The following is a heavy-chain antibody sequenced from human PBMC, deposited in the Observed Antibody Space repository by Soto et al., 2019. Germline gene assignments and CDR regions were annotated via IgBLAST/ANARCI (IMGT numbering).Heavy chain of an antibody. V-gene: IGHV4-4*02. D-gene: IGHD5-18*01. CDR1: GASIRSNNR. CDR2: IFHSGST. CDR3: ARGRGYSYGLDP. J-gene: IGHJ5*02. Sequence: SETLSLTCAVSGASIRSNNRWSWVRQPPGKGLEWIGEIFHSGSTNYNPSLKTRLTISVDNSKNQFSLKLSSVTAADTAVYYCARGRGYSYGLDPWGQGTLVT.